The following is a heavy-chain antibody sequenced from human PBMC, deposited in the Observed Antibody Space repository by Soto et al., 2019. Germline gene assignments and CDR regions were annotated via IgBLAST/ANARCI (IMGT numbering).Heavy chain of an antibody. CDR2: IIPVFGTA. CDR1: GGTFNSYA. J-gene: IGHJ5*02. V-gene: IGHV1-69*18. Sequence: QVQLVQSGAEGKKPGSSVKVSCQAFGGTFNSYAISWVRQAPGQGLEWMGRIIPVFGTANYAQKFQGRVTITADEATSTVYMELSSLRSEDTAVYYCARGGDCTNGVCHGWFDPWGQGTLVTVSS. D-gene: IGHD2-8*01. CDR3: ARGGDCTNGVCHGWFDP.